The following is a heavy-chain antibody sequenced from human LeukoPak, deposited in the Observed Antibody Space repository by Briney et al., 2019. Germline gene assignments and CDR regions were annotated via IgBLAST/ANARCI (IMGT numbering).Heavy chain of an antibody. Sequence: SVKVSCKASGGTFSSYAISWVRQAPGQGLEWMGGIIPIFGTANYAQKFQGRVTITADKSTNTTYMEITSLTSDDTAVYYCARDAQWELRAFDVWGRGTMVIVSS. D-gene: IGHD4-23*01. CDR1: GGTFSSYA. J-gene: IGHJ3*01. CDR2: IIPIFGTA. V-gene: IGHV1-69*06. CDR3: ARDAQWELRAFDV.